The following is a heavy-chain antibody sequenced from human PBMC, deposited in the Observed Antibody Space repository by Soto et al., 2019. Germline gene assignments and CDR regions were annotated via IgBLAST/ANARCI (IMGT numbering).Heavy chain of an antibody. CDR1: GFTFSSYG. CDR2: IWYDGSNK. D-gene: IGHD1-7*01. J-gene: IGHJ6*03. Sequence: PGGSLRLSCAASGFTFSSYGMHWVRQAPGKGLEWVAVIWYDGSNKYYADSVKGRFTISRDNSKNTLYLQMNSLRAEDTAVYYCARWFASITGTTYYYYYYMDVWGKGTTVTVSS. V-gene: IGHV3-33*01. CDR3: ARWFASITGTTYYYYYYMDV.